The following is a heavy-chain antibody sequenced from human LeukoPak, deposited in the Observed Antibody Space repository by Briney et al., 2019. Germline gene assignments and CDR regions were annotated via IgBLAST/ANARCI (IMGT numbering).Heavy chain of an antibody. J-gene: IGHJ5*02. V-gene: IGHV4-59*01. CDR3: ARDLGFCSTTSCLNWFDP. CDR1: GGSISSYY. CDR2: VYYSGST. D-gene: IGHD2-2*01. Sequence: SETLSLTCTVSGGSISSYYWCWIRHPPGKGLEWIGYVYYSGSTNYNPSLKSRVTMSVDTSKNQFSLKLSSVTAADTAVYYCARDLGFCSTTSCLNWFDPWGQGTLVTVSS.